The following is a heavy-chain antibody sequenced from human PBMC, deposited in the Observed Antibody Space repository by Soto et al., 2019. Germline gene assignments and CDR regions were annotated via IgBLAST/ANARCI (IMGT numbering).Heavy chain of an antibody. CDR2: INPNSGGT. D-gene: IGHD2-15*01. Sequence: QVQLVQSGAEVKKPGASVKVSCKASGYTCTGYYRHWVRQAPGQGLEWMGWINPNSGGTNYAQKFQGWVTMTRDTSISTAYMELSRLRSDDTAVYYCARGFVVVAATQFDPWGQGTLVTVSS. V-gene: IGHV1-2*04. J-gene: IGHJ5*02. CDR1: GYTCTGYY. CDR3: ARGFVVVAATQFDP.